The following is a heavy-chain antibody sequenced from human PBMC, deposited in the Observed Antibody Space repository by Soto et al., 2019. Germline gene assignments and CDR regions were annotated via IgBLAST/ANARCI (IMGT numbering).Heavy chain of an antibody. V-gene: IGHV1-69*13. Sequence: VASVKVSCKASGGTFSSYAISWVRQAPGQGLEWMGGIIPIFGTANYAQKFQGRVTITADESTSTAYMELSSLRSEDTAVYYCARDSGASNWFDPWGQGTLVTVSS. D-gene: IGHD1-26*01. J-gene: IGHJ5*02. CDR3: ARDSGASNWFDP. CDR1: GGTFSSYA. CDR2: IIPIFGTA.